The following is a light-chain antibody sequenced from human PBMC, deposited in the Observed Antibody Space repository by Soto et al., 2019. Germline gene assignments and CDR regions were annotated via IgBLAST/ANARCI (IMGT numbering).Light chain of an antibody. J-gene: IGKJ1*01. CDR3: QQSFSTPWT. CDR1: QSIGNF. Sequence: DIQMTQSPSSLSASVGDRVTITCRASQSIGNFLNWYHQKPGRAPKLLIDAASSLLSGVPSRFSGSGSGTDFILTITSLQPEDFATYFCQQSFSTPWTFGQGTRVEI. CDR2: AAS. V-gene: IGKV1-39*01.